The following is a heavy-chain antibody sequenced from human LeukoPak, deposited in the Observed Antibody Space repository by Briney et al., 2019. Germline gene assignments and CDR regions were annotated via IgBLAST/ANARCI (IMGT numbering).Heavy chain of an antibody. CDR3: ARGPALLWFGELWADYYYYYMDV. V-gene: IGHV4-4*07. D-gene: IGHD3-10*01. CDR1: DGSISSYY. CDR2: IYTSGST. Sequence: SETLSLTCTVSDGSISSYYWSWIRQPAGKGLEWIGRIYTSGSTNYNPSLKSRVTMSVDTSKNQFSLKLSSVTAADTAVYYCARGPALLWFGELWADYYYYYMDVWGKGTTVTISS. J-gene: IGHJ6*03.